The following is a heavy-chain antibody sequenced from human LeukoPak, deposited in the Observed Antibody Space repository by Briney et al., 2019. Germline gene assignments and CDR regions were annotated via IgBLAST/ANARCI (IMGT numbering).Heavy chain of an antibody. V-gene: IGHV3-48*03. J-gene: IGHJ6*03. CDR1: GFTFSGYA. CDR2: ISSSGSII. Sequence: GGSLRLSCAASGFTFSGYAMSWVRQAPGKGLEWVSHISSSGSIIFYADSVKGRFTVSRDNAKNSLYLQMNSLRAEDTSVYYCAGRLSSDYYYMDVWGKGTTVTVSS. CDR3: AGRLSSDYYYMDV.